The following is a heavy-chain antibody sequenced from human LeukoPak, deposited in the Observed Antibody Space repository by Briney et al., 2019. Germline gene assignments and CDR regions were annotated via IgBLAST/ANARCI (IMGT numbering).Heavy chain of an antibody. Sequence: SQTLSLTCTVSGGSISSGSYYCSWIRQPAGKGLEWIGRIYTSGSTNYNPSLKSRVTISVDTSKNQFSLKLSSVTAADTAVYYCARAEYYYDSSGYRDWFDPWGQGTLVTVSS. D-gene: IGHD3-22*01. CDR1: GGSISSGSYY. J-gene: IGHJ5*02. CDR3: ARAEYYYDSSGYRDWFDP. CDR2: IYTSGST. V-gene: IGHV4-61*02.